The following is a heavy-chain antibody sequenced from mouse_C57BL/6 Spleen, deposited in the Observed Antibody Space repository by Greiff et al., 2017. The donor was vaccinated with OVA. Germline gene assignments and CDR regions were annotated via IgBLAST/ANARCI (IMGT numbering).Heavy chain of an antibody. J-gene: IGHJ2*01. V-gene: IGHV5-17*01. CDR2: ISSGSSTI. Sequence: EVKLMESGGGLVKPGGSLKLSCAASGFTFSDYGMHWVRQAPEKGLEWVAYISSGSSTIYYADTVKGRFTISRDNAKDTLFLQMTSLRSEDTAMYYCARAYPYYFDDWGQGTTLTVSS. CDR1: GFTFSDYG. D-gene: IGHD2-10*01. CDR3: ARAYPYYFDD.